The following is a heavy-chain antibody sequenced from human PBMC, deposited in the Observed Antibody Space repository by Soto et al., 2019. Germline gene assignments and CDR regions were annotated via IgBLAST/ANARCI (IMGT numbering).Heavy chain of an antibody. J-gene: IGHJ4*01. Sequence: QVQLVQSGAEVKKPGASVKVSCKASGYNFTTYAINWVRQAPGQGPEWMGWISAYNGNANYAQRFQGRVTMTTDTSTTTAYMELRSLRSDDSAVYYCGRGRQWLGYLGQGTLVTVSS. CDR1: GYNFTTYA. D-gene: IGHD6-19*01. CDR3: GRGRQWLGY. V-gene: IGHV1-18*01. CDR2: ISAYNGNA.